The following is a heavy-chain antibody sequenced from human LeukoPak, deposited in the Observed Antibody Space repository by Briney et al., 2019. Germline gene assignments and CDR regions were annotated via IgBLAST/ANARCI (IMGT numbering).Heavy chain of an antibody. Sequence: GGSLRLSCVASAFTFNDHGMDWVRQAPGQGLEWVAVIASDGGVKHYADSVKGRFTLSKDNSENTLFLEMNSLTVEDTAVYYCAREATWGEWYFDHWGQGTAVTVSS. CDR1: AFTFNDHG. CDR3: AREATWGEWYFDH. D-gene: IGHD3-3*01. CDR2: IASDGGVK. V-gene: IGHV3-30*03. J-gene: IGHJ4*02.